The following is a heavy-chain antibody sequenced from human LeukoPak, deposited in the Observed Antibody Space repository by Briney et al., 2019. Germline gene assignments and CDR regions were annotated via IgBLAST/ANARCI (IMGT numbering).Heavy chain of an antibody. J-gene: IGHJ6*03. V-gene: IGHV1-2*02. Sequence: ASVKVSCKTSGYSFTVYSMHWVRQAPGQGLEWMGWINPNSGGTNYAQKFRGKVTMTRDTSISTAYMELSRLRFDDTAVYYCAFSSYYLQGNYYYMDVWGKGTTVTVSS. CDR1: GYSFTVYS. CDR2: INPNSGGT. CDR3: AFSSYYLQGNYYYMDV. D-gene: IGHD1-26*01.